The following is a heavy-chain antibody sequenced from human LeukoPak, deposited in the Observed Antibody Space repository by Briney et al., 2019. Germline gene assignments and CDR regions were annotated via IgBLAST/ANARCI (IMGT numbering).Heavy chain of an antibody. CDR3: ARTDDYGDYSDY. J-gene: IGHJ4*02. V-gene: IGHV1-8*01. Sequence: ASVKVSCKVSGYTLTELSMHWVRHATGQGLEWMGWMNPNSGNTGYAQKFQGRVTMTRNTSISTAYMELSSLRSEDTAVYYCARTDDYGDYSDYWGQGILVTVSS. CDR2: MNPNSGNT. CDR1: GYTLTELS. D-gene: IGHD4-17*01.